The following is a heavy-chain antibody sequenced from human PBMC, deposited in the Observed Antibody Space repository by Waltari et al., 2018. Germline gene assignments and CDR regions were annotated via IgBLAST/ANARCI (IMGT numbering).Heavy chain of an antibody. V-gene: IGHV4-38-2*01. CDR1: GYSISSGYY. Sequence: QVQLQESGPGLVKPSETLSLTCAVSGYSISSGYYWGWIRQPPGKGLEWIGSIYHSGSTYYNPSLKSRVTISVDTSKNQFSLKLSSVTAADTAVYYCATPNPIVGALDAFDIWGQGTMVTVSS. D-gene: IGHD1-26*01. J-gene: IGHJ3*02. CDR3: ATPNPIVGALDAFDI. CDR2: IYHSGST.